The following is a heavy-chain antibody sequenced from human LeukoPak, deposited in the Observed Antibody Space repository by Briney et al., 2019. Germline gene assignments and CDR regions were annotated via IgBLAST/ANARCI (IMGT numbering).Heavy chain of an antibody. Sequence: GGSLRLSCAASGFTFSSYSMNWVRQAPGKGLEWVSSISSSSSYIYYADSVKGRFTISRDNAKNSLYLQMNSLRAEDTAVYYCARSAYYDSSGYSFRGAFDIWGQGTMVTVSS. J-gene: IGHJ3*02. D-gene: IGHD3-22*01. CDR3: ARSAYYDSSGYSFRGAFDI. V-gene: IGHV3-21*01. CDR1: GFTFSSYS. CDR2: ISSSSSYI.